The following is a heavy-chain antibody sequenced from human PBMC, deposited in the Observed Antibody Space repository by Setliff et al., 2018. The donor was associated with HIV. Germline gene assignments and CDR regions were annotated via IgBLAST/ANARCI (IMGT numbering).Heavy chain of an antibody. J-gene: IGHJ5*01. V-gene: IGHV4-4*09. CDR3: AKRAVQDGTVTSSNWFES. Sequence: PSETLSLTCAVSGDSIGTYSWHWLRQPPGKGLEWIGYLYGSGSTGYNPSLTSRVTMSTDTPNKRFALKLTYVTAADTAVYYCAKRAVQDGTVTSSNWFESWGQGTLVTVSS. CDR2: LYGSGST. CDR1: GDSIGTYS. D-gene: IGHD1-7*01.